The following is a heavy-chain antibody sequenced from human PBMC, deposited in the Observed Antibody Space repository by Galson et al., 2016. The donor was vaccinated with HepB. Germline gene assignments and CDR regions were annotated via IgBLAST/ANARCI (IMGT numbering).Heavy chain of an antibody. CDR2: IGGSGGST. V-gene: IGHV3-23*01. CDR1: GFTFSSYA. CDR3: AKDVDTAMVPDAFDI. J-gene: IGHJ3*02. Sequence: SLRLSCAASGFTFSSYAVSWVRQAPGKGLEWVSGIGGSGGSTNYADSVKGRFTISRDNSKNTLYLQMNSLRAEDTAVYYCAKDVDTAMVPDAFDIWGQGTMVTVSS. D-gene: IGHD5-18*01.